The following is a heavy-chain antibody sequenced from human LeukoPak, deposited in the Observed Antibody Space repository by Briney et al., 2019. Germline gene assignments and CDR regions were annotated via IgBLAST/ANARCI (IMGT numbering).Heavy chain of an antibody. V-gene: IGHV5-10-1*01. J-gene: IGHJ4*02. CDR1: GSSFTNYW. Sequence: GESLKISCQGSGSSFTNYWISWARQLPGKGLEWMGRIDPSDSYTNYSPSFQGHVTISDDKSISTTYLQWSSLKASDTAMYYCARHPWSSGFGYWGQGTLVTVSS. CDR2: IDPSDSYT. CDR3: ARHPWSSGFGY. D-gene: IGHD6-19*01.